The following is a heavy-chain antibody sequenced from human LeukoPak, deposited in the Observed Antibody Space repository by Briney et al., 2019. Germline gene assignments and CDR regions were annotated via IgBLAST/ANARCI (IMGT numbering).Heavy chain of an antibody. V-gene: IGHV1-8*01. CDR2: MNPNSGNT. J-gene: IGHJ3*02. Sequence: ASVKVSCKASGYTFTSYDINWVRQATGQGLEWMGWMNPNSGNTGYAQKFQGRVTMTRNTSISTAYMELSSLRSEDTAVYYCASGELGYYDSSGYYAFDIWGQGTMVTVSS. D-gene: IGHD3-22*01. CDR3: ASGELGYYDSSGYYAFDI. CDR1: GYTFTSYD.